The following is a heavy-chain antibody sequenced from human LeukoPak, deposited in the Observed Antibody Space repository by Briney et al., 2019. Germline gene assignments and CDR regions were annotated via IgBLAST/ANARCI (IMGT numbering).Heavy chain of an antibody. D-gene: IGHD6-19*01. CDR2: IYYSGST. V-gene: IGHV4-39*02. J-gene: IGHJ3*02. CDR3: ARDLYSSGIDAFDI. Sequence: SETLSLTCTVSGGSISSSSYYWGWIRQPPGKGLEWIGSIYYSGSTYYNPSLKSRVTISVDTSKNQFSLKLSSVTAADTAVYYCARDLYSSGIDAFDIWGQGTMVTVSS. CDR1: GGSISSSSYY.